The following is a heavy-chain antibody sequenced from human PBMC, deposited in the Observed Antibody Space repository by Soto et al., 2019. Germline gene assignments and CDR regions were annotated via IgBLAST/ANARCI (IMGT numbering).Heavy chain of an antibody. D-gene: IGHD1-26*01. CDR3: ARAVWETTSRYYGLDL. Sequence: GGSLRLSCAASGFTFSGYAMTWVRQAPGKRLEWVSGISGSGGTTSYTDSVKGRFTISRDNSKKTLFLEMKSLGVEDTAVYFCARAVWETTSRYYGLDLWGLGTTVTVSS. J-gene: IGHJ6*02. V-gene: IGHV3-23*01. CDR1: GFTFSGYA. CDR2: ISGSGGTT.